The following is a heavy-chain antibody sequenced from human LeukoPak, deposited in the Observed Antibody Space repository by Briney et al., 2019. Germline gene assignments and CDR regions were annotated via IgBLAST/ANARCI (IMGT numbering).Heavy chain of an antibody. V-gene: IGHV3-7*01. CDR3: AKVRMIDAFDI. Sequence: GGSLRLSCAASGFTFSSYWMSWVRQAPGKGLEWVANIKKDGSEKYYVDSVKGRFTISRDNAKNSLYLQMNSLRAEDTAVYYCAKVRMIDAFDIWGQGTMVTVSS. CDR2: IKKDGSEK. J-gene: IGHJ3*02. D-gene: IGHD3-22*01. CDR1: GFTFSSYW.